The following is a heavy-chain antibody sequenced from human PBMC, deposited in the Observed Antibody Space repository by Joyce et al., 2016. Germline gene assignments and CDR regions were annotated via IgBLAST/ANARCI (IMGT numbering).Heavy chain of an antibody. CDR3: AGTFNYPHHDGMDV. CDR1: GGSFNKYT. V-gene: IGHV1-69*02. Sequence: QVHLVQSGAEVKKSGSSVKVSCKASGGSFNKYTVSWVRQAPGQGLAWMGRIIPMLNMTNYAKEFQGRVTITADKSTTTAYMQLTGLRSDDTAVYFCAGTFNYPHHDGMDVWGQGTTVTVSS. J-gene: IGHJ6*02. D-gene: IGHD5-24*01. CDR2: IIPMLNMT.